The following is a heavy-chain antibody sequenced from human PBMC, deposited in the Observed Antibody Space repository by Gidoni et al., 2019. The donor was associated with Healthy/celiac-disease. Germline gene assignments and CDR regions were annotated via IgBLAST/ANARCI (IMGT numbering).Heavy chain of an antibody. CDR1: GFTFSSYG. Sequence: QVQLVESGGGVVQPGRSLRLSCAASGFTFSSYGMHWVRQAPGKGLEWVAVIAYDGSNKYYADSVKGRFTISRDNSKNTLYLQMNSLRAEDTAVYYCAKASPEPYYYDSSGYYYLYYYYGMDVWGQGTTVTVSS. CDR3: AKASPEPYYYDSSGYYYLYYYYGMDV. J-gene: IGHJ6*02. V-gene: IGHV3-30*18. D-gene: IGHD3-22*01. CDR2: IAYDGSNK.